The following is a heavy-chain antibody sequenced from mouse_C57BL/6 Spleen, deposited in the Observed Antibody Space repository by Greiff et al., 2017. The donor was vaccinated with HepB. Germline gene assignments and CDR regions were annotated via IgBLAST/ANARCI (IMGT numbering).Heavy chain of an antibody. CDR1: GYTFTSYG. V-gene: IGHV1-58*01. D-gene: IGHD2-4*01. J-gene: IGHJ4*01. Sequence: EVKVVESGAELVRPGSSVKMSCKTSGYTFTSYGINWVKQRPGQGLEWIGYIYIGNGYTEYNEKFKGKATLTSDTSSSTAYMQLSSLTSEDSAIYFCARSDDYDKNYAMDYWGQGTSVTVAS. CDR3: ARSDDYDKNYAMDY. CDR2: IYIGNGYT.